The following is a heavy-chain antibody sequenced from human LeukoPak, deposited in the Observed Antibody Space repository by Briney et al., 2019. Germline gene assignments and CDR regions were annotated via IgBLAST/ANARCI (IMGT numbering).Heavy chain of an antibody. D-gene: IGHD4-17*01. J-gene: IGHJ4*02. CDR1: GFTFSSYS. Sequence: GGSLRLSCAASGFTFSSYSMNWVRQAPGKGLEWVSYISSSSSTIYYADSVKGRFTISRDNAKNSLYLQMNSLRAEDTAVYYCARGVRRLDYWGQETLVTVSS. CDR3: ARGVRRLDY. CDR2: ISSSSSTI. V-gene: IGHV3-48*01.